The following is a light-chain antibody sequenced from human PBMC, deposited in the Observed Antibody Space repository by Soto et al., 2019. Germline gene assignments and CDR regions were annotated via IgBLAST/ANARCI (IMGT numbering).Light chain of an antibody. J-gene: IGKJ1*01. Sequence: EIVLTQSPGTLPLSPGERATLSCRASQSVSSSYLAWYQQKPGQAPRLLIYGASSRATGIPDRFSGSGSGTDFTLTISRLEPEDFAVYYCQQYGSSPWTVGQGTKVDIK. V-gene: IGKV3-20*01. CDR2: GAS. CDR3: QQYGSSPWT. CDR1: QSVSSSY.